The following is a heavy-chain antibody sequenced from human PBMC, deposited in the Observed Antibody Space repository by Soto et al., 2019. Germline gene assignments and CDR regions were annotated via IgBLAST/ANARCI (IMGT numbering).Heavy chain of an antibody. CDR2: ISSSLGHT. D-gene: IGHD1-1*01. CDR1: GFEFSDFH. V-gene: IGHV3-11*03. Sequence: XASLRLSCVASGFEFSDFHISWVRQAPGKGLEWISYISSSLGHTDYAESVKGRFTISRDNAKSSVFLEMSDLRSDDTAVYYCAANWNFGLNFWGQGTLVTVSS. J-gene: IGHJ4*02. CDR3: AANWNFGLNF.